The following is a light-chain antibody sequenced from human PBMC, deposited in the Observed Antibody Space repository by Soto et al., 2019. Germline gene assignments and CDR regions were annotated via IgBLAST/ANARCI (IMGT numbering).Light chain of an antibody. Sequence: QSVLTQPPSISGTPGQGLTISCSGSSSNIGSNYVYWYQQLPGTAPKLLIYRNNQRPSGVPDRFSGSKSGTSASLAISGLRSEDEADYYCAAWDDSLSDVLFGGGTQLAVL. CDR1: SSNIGSNY. CDR2: RNN. J-gene: IGLJ2*01. CDR3: AAWDDSLSDVL. V-gene: IGLV1-47*01.